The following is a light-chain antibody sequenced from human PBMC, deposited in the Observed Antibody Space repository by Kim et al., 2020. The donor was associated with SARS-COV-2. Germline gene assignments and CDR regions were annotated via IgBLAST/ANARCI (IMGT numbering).Light chain of an antibody. CDR2: GAS. V-gene: IGKV3-20*01. J-gene: IGKJ2*01. CDR1: QSVSSNY. CDR3: QQYGSSPYT. Sequence: EIVLTQSPGTLSLSPGERATLSCRASQSVSSNYLVWYQQKPGQAPTLLTYGASKRATGIPDRFSGSGSGTDFTLTISRLEPEDFAVYYCQQYGSSPYTFGQVTKLEI.